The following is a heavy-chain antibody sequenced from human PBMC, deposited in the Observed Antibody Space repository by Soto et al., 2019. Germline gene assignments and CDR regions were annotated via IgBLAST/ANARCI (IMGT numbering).Heavy chain of an antibody. D-gene: IGHD2-21*02. V-gene: IGHV1-46*01. CDR3: ARGGHVVVVTAALDF. Sequence: QVQLVQSGAEVKKPGASVKVSCKASGDTFTDYYIHWVRQAPGQGLGWMGTVNPSGGHTTYEQHFRGRMTMTRHTPTSKLYMWLTSLTSENTAVYCCARGGHVVVVTAALDFWGQGTLVTVSS. J-gene: IGHJ4*02. CDR1: GDTFTDYY. CDR2: VNPSGGHT.